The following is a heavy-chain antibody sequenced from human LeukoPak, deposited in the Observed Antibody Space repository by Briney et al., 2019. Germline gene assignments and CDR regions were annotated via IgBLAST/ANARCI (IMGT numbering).Heavy chain of an antibody. V-gene: IGHV4-59*11. D-gene: IGHD3-3*01. CDR3: AIERITIFGVVTDY. CDR2: IYYSGST. J-gene: IGHJ4*02. Sequence: SETLSLTCTVSGGSISSHYWSWIQQPPGKGLEWIGYIYYSGSTNYNPSLKSRVTISVDTSKNQFSLKLSSVTAADTAVYYCAIERITIFGVVTDYWGQGTLVTVSS. CDR1: GGSISSHY.